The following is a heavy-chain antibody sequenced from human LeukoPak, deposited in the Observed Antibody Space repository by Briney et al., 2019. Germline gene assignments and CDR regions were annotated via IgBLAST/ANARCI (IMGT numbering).Heavy chain of an antibody. CDR3: ARDDFWSGYNLNYFDY. D-gene: IGHD3-3*01. V-gene: IGHV4-34*01. Sequence: SETLSLTCAVYGGSFSGYYSSWIRQPPGKGLEWIGEINHSGSTNYNPSLKSRVTISVDTSKNQFSLKLSSVTAADTAVYYCARDDFWSGYNLNYFDYWGQGTLVTVSS. CDR1: GGSFSGYY. CDR2: INHSGST. J-gene: IGHJ4*02.